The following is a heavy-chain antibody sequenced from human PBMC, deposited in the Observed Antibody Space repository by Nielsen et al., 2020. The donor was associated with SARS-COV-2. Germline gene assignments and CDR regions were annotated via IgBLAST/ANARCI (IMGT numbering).Heavy chain of an antibody. D-gene: IGHD1-26*01. Sequence: SETLSLTCAVSGGSISSSNYWSWIRQPPGKGLEWIGYIYYSGSTYYNPSLKSRVTISVDTSKNQFSLKLSSVTAADTAVYYCARDPGGLVGATNRRFDPWGQGTLVTVSS. CDR1: GGSISSSNY. J-gene: IGHJ5*02. CDR3: ARDPGGLVGATNRRFDP. V-gene: IGHV4-30-4*01. CDR2: IYYSGST.